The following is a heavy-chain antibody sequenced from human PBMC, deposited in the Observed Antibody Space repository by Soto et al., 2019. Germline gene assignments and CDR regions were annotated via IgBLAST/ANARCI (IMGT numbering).Heavy chain of an antibody. V-gene: IGHV4-59*08. CDR1: GGSISSYY. J-gene: IGHJ6*02. Sequence: SETLSLTCTVSGGSISSYYWSWIRQAPGKGLEWIGYIHFSGSTKYNPSLNGRVTTSIDTSNNQFSLKVTSVTAADTAVYYCARVSGIYYYGMDFWGQGTTVTVS. CDR3: ARVSGIYYYGMDF. CDR2: IHFSGST. D-gene: IGHD3-10*01.